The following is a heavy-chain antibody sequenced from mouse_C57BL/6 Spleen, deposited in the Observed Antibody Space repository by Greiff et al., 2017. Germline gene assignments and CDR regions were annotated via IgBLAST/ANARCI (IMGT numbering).Heavy chain of an antibody. J-gene: IGHJ4*01. D-gene: IGHD1-1*01. CDR2: IDPSDSYT. V-gene: IGHV1-69*01. Sequence: QVQLKQPGAELVMPGASVKLSCKASGYTFTSYWMHWVKQRPGQGLEWIGEIDPSDSYTNYNQKFKGKSTFTVDKSSSTAYMQLSSLTSEDSAVYYCARRGLDGSSPYYYAMEYWGQGTSVTVSS. CDR1: GYTFTSYW. CDR3: ARRGLDGSSPYYYAMEY.